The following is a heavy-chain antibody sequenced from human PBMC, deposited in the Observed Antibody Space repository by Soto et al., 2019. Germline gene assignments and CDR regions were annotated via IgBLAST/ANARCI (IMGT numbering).Heavy chain of an antibody. Sequence: SETLSLTCTVSSGSLSSGSYYWSWIRQPPGKGLEWIGYIYYTESTNYNPSLKSRVTISVDTSKKQFSLKLSSVTAADTAVYYCARVTITQYLHWQAGNNWFDSWAQGTLVTVS. D-gene: IGHD3-9*01. CDR3: ARVTITQYLHWQAGNNWFDS. J-gene: IGHJ5*01. CDR1: SGSLSSGSYY. V-gene: IGHV4-61*01. CDR2: IYYTEST.